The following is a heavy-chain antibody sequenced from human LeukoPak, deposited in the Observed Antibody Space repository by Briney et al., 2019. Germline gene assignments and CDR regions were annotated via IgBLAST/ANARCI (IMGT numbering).Heavy chain of an antibody. CDR3: ARGEDYYGSGSYYNSFDY. V-gene: IGHV1-69*13. CDR1: GGTFSSYA. J-gene: IGHJ4*02. D-gene: IGHD3-10*01. CDR2: IIPIFGTA. Sequence: SVKLSCKASGGTFSSYAISWVRQAPGQGLEWMGGIIPIFGTANYAQKFQGRVTITADESTSTAYMELSSLRSEDTAVYYCARGEDYYGSGSYYNSFDYWGQGTLVTVSS.